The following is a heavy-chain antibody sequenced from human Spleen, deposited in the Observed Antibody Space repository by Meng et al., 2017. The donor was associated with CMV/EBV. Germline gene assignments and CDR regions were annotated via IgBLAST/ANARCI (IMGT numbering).Heavy chain of an antibody. CDR3: ARDWIKGGNDYGDVDY. Sequence: ASVKVSCKASGYTFTAYYMHWVRQAPGQGLEWMGWISANNGNTNYAQKFQGRLTVTTDTSTSTAYMELRSLRSDDTAVYYCARDWIKGGNDYGDVDYWGQGTLVTVSS. J-gene: IGHJ4*02. D-gene: IGHD4/OR15-4a*01. V-gene: IGHV1-18*04. CDR2: ISANNGNT. CDR1: GYTFTAYY.